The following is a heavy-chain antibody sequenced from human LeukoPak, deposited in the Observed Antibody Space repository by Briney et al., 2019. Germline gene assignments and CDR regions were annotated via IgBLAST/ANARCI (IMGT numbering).Heavy chain of an antibody. CDR1: VFTFSRYS. J-gene: IGHJ4*02. CDR2: IDSSSRYI. D-gene: IGHD2-2*01. CDR3: ARASLYCGSTSCYYDY. V-gene: IGHV3-21*01. Sequence: GGSLRLSCAASVFTFSRYSMNWVRQAPGKGLEWVSSIDSSSRYIYYADSVKGRFTISRDNAKDSLHLQMNSLRAEDTVVYYCARASLYCGSTSCYYDYWGQGTLVTVSS.